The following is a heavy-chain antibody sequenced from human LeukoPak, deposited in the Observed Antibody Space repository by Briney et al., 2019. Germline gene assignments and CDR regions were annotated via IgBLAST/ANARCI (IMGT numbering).Heavy chain of an antibody. J-gene: IGHJ3*02. CDR1: GDSVSSNSAA. CDR3: ARPEDGTLTDAFDI. D-gene: IGHD1-1*01. V-gene: IGHV6-1*01. Sequence: SQTLSLTCAISGDSVSSNSAAWNWIRQSPSRGLEWLGRTYYRSKWYNDYAVSVKSRITINPDTSKNQFSLKLSSVTAADTAVYYCARPEDGTLTDAFDIWGQGTVVTVSS. CDR2: TYYRSKWYN.